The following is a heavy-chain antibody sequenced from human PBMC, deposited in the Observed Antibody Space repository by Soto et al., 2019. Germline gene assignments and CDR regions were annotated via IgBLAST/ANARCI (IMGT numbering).Heavy chain of an antibody. J-gene: IGHJ3*02. CDR1: GGTFSSYA. V-gene: IGHV1-69*06. CDR3: AKENYYDSSGYHDAFDI. CDR2: IIPIFGTA. D-gene: IGHD3-22*01. Sequence: ASVKFSCKASGGTFSSYAISWVRQAPGQGLEWMGGIIPIFGTANYAQKFQGRVTITADKSTSTAYMELSSLRTEDTAVYYCAKENYYDSSGYHDAFDIWGQGTMVTVSS.